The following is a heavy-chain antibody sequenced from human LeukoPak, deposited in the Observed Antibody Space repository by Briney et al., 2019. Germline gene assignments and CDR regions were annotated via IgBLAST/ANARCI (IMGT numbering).Heavy chain of an antibody. J-gene: IGHJ5*02. CDR1: GGSISSGGYY. V-gene: IGHV4-31*03. CDR3: AREVPTYCSSTSCPVLDWFDP. D-gene: IGHD2-2*01. Sequence: PSETLSLTCTVSGGSISSGGYYWSWIRQHPGKGLGWIGYIYYSGSTYYNPSLKSRVTISVDTSKNQFSLKLSSVTAADTAVYYCAREVPTYCSSTSCPVLDWFDPWGQGTLVTVSS. CDR2: IYYSGST.